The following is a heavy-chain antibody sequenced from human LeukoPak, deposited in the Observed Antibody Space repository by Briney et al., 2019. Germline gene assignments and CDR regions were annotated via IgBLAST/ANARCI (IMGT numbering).Heavy chain of an antibody. J-gene: IGHJ4*02. Sequence: SETLSLTCIVSGYSISSYYYWGWIRQPPGKGLEWIGSVYHSGSTYYNPSLKSRATISVDTSKNQVSLKLSSVTAADTAVYYCARDPSSGWFDYWGQGTLVTVPS. D-gene: IGHD6-19*01. CDR3: ARDPSSGWFDY. V-gene: IGHV4-38-2*02. CDR1: GYSISSYYY. CDR2: VYHSGST.